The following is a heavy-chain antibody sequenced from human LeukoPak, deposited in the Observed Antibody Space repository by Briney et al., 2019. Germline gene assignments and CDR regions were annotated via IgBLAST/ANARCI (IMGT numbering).Heavy chain of an antibody. J-gene: IGHJ4*02. CDR1: GVSISSSNSY. CDR3: ARQTGSGLFTLP. V-gene: IGHV4-39*01. Sequence: SETLSLTCTVSGVSISSSNSYWGWLRQPPGKGLEWIVSVYYTGNTYYNASLKSRVTIVIDTSKNQISLRLTSVTATDTAMYYCARQTGSGLFTLPGGQGTLVTVSS. D-gene: IGHD3/OR15-3a*01. CDR2: VYYTGNT.